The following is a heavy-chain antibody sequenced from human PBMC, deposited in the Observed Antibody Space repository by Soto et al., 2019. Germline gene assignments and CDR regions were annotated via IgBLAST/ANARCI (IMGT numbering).Heavy chain of an antibody. Sequence: GGSLRLSCAASGFTFSSYSMNWVRQAPGKGLEWVSSISSSSSYIYYADSVKGRFTISRDNAKNSLYLQMNSLRAEDTAVYYSARVTVERTKTIPGPKNSFGYWGEVPLFT. V-gene: IGHV3-21*01. D-gene: IGHD1-20*01. CDR2: ISSSSSYI. CDR1: GFTFSSYS. J-gene: IGHJ4*02. CDR3: ARVTVERTKTIPGPKNSFGY.